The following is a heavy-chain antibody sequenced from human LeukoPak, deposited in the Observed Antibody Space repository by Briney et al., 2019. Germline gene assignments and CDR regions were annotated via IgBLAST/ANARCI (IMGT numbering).Heavy chain of an antibody. D-gene: IGHD6-19*01. V-gene: IGHV3-23*01. CDR2: IISDGGNT. CDR3: AKRYSSGWSITRNYMDV. CDR1: GFIFSTYD. Sequence: GGSLRLSCEASGFIFSTYDMSWVRQAPGKGLEWVSLIISDGGNTYYADSVKGRFTVSRDNSKNTLFLQMNSLRVEDTGIYYCAKRYSSGWSITRNYMDVWGSGTTVTVSS. J-gene: IGHJ6*03.